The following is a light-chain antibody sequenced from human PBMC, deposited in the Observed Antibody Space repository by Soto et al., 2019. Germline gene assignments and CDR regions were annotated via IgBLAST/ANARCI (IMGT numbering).Light chain of an antibody. CDR3: LQEYTYPLT. J-gene: IGKJ4*01. Sequence: AIQVTQSPSSLSASVGDRVTITCRASQGIRNDVGWFQQRPGKAPHLLIYGASYLQSGVPSRFSGSGYGTDFTLTISSLQPEDFATYYCLQEYTYPLTFGGGTRVEIK. V-gene: IGKV1-6*01. CDR2: GAS. CDR1: QGIRND.